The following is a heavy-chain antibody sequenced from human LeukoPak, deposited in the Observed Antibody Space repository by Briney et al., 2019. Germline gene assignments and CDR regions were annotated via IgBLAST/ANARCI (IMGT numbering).Heavy chain of an antibody. V-gene: IGHV3-30*02. D-gene: IGHD3-10*01. CDR3: AKDRLPYYGSGSYLNY. Sequence: GGSLRLSCAASGFTFSSYGMHWVRQAPGKGLEWVAFIRYDASNKYYADSVKGQFTISRDNSKNTLYLQMNSLRAEDTAVYYCAKDRLPYYGSGSYLNYWGQGTLVTVSS. J-gene: IGHJ4*02. CDR2: IRYDASNK. CDR1: GFTFSSYG.